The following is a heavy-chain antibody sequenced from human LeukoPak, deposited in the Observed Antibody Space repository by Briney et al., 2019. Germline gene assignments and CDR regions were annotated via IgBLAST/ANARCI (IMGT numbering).Heavy chain of an antibody. Sequence: GGSPRLSCAASEFTFSSYWMHWVRQAPGKGLMWVSRISSGGSSTNYADSVKGRFTISRDNAKNTLYLQMNSLRAEDTAVYYCASGDYGQRIQPFDYWGQGTLVTVSS. CDR3: ASGDYGQRIQPFDY. CDR2: ISSGGSST. D-gene: IGHD4-17*01. V-gene: IGHV3-74*01. CDR1: EFTFSSYW. J-gene: IGHJ4*02.